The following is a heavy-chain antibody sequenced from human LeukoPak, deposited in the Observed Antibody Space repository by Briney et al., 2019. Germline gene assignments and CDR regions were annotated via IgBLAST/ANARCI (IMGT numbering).Heavy chain of an antibody. CDR1: VYTLTESS. CDR2: FDREDGAA. CDR3: ATNGWDY. D-gene: IGHD6-19*01. J-gene: IGHJ4*02. V-gene: IGHV1-24*01. Sequence: ASVKVSCKVSVYTLTESSRHWVRQAPGKGREWMGGFDREDGAAIYAQTFQGRVTMTEATSTDTAYMELSSLRSEDTAVYYCATNGWDYWGQGTPVTVSS.